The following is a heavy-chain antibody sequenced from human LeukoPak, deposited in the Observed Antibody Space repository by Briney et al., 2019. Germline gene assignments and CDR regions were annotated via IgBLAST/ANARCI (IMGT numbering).Heavy chain of an antibody. Sequence: ASVKVSCKASEYTFTDSYIHWVRQAPGQGLEWMGWINPNGGGTNFAQKFQGRVTMTGDTSINTTYMELSRLRSDDTAVYYCARDSGITMIVGWGQGTLVTVSS. CDR1: EYTFTDSY. CDR2: INPNGGGT. D-gene: IGHD3-22*01. CDR3: ARDSGITMIVG. V-gene: IGHV1-2*02. J-gene: IGHJ4*02.